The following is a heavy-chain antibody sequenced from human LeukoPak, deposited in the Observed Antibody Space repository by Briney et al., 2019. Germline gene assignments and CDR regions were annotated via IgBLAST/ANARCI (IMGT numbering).Heavy chain of an antibody. CDR2: IYYSGST. D-gene: IGHD3-10*01. CDR3: ASLFGELSIDPGDY. Sequence: PSETLSLTCTVSGGSISSSSYYWGWIRQPPGKGLEWIGSIYYSGSTYYNPSLKSRVTISVGTSKNQFSLKLSSVTAADTAVYYCASLFGELSIDPGDYWGQGTLVTVSS. J-gene: IGHJ4*02. CDR1: GGSISSSSYY. V-gene: IGHV4-39*01.